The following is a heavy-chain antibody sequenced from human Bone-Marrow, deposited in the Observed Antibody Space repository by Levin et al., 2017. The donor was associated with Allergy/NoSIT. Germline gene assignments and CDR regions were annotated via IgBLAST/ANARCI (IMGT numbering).Heavy chain of an antibody. Sequence: AASVKVSCKVSGYTLTELSMHWVRQAPGKGLEWMGGFDPEYGETIYAQKFQGRVTMTEDTSTDTAYMELSSLRSEDTAIYYCTTDLAVAGTGNDYWGQGTLVTVSS. D-gene: IGHD6-19*01. J-gene: IGHJ4*02. V-gene: IGHV1-24*01. CDR2: FDPEYGET. CDR3: TTDLAVAGTGNDY. CDR1: GYTLTELS.